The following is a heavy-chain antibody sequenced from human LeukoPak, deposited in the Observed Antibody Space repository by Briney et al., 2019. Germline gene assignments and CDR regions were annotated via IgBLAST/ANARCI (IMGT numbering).Heavy chain of an antibody. CDR1: GGTFSYA. V-gene: IGHV1-69*05. J-gene: IGHJ4*02. Sequence: ASVKVSCKVSGGTFSYAINWVRQAPGQGLEWMGGNIPIFGTTDYAQNFQGRVTFTTDESTSTAYMELSSLRSEDTAVYYCARGAWGYNYGYHNYWGQGTLVTVSS. D-gene: IGHD5-18*01. CDR2: NIPIFGTT. CDR3: ARGAWGYNYGYHNY.